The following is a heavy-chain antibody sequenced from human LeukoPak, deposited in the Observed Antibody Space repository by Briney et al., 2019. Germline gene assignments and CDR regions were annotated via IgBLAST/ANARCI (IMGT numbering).Heavy chain of an antibody. CDR1: GYTFTNYD. CDR2: IIPILGIA. D-gene: IGHD6-25*01. V-gene: IGHV1-69*04. Sequence: SVKVSCKASGYTFTNYDINWVRQAPGQGLEWMGRIIPILGIANYAQKFQGRVTITADKSTSTAYMELSSLRSEDTAVYYCARDWGSSGTGGYWGQGTLVTVSS. CDR3: ARDWGSSGTGGY. J-gene: IGHJ4*02.